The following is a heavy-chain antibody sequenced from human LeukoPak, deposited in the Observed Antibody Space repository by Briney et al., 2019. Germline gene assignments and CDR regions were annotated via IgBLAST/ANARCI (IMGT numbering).Heavy chain of an antibody. D-gene: IGHD3-10*01. CDR1: GYTFSSYG. CDR2: ISAYNGNT. Sequence: GASVKVSCKASGYTFSSYGISWVRQAPGQGLEWMGWISAYNGNTNYAQKLQDRITMTTDTSTNTAYMELRSLRSDDTAVYYCARDRSFFDYWGQGTLVTVSS. J-gene: IGHJ4*02. V-gene: IGHV1-18*01. CDR3: ARDRSFFDY.